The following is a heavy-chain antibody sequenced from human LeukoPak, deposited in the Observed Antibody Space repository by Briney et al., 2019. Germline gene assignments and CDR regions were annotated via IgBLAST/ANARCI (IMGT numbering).Heavy chain of an antibody. V-gene: IGHV3-30*18. J-gene: IGHJ3*02. CDR3: AKGVNYYDSSGYSLDAFDI. Sequence: GGSLRLSCAASGLTFSSYGMHWVRQAPGKGLEWVAVISYDGSKKDYANSVKSRFTISRKNSKNTLYLKMNSIRAEDTAVSYCAKGVNYYDSSGYSLDAFDIWGQGTMVTVSS. D-gene: IGHD3-22*01. CDR1: GLTFSSYG. CDR2: ISYDGSKK.